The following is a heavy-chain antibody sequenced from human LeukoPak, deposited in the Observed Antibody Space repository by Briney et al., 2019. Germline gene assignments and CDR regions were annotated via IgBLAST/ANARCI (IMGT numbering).Heavy chain of an antibody. CDR1: GFSLSTSGVG. Sequence: SGPTLVKPTQTLTLTCTFSGFSLSTSGVGVGWIRQSPGKALEWLALIYWDDDKRYSPSLKSRLTITKDTSKNQVVLTMTNMDPVDTATYYCAHRGYSYGYLAFDIWGQGTMVTVSS. CDR3: AHRGYSYGYLAFDI. D-gene: IGHD5-18*01. V-gene: IGHV2-5*02. J-gene: IGHJ3*02. CDR2: IYWDDDK.